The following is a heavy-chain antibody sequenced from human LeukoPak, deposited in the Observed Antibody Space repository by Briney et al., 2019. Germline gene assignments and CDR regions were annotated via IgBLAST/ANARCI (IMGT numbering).Heavy chain of an antibody. J-gene: IGHJ4*02. CDR3: ARAPGRPGDFDY. D-gene: IGHD1-1*01. CDR1: GGSIISSY. V-gene: IGHV4-59*01. Sequence: PSETLSLTCTVSGGSIISSYWTWIRQPPGKGLEWIGYIYYSGSTNYNPSLKSRVTISVDTSKNQFSLKLSSVTAADTAVYYCARAPGRPGDFDYWGQGTLVTVSS. CDR2: IYYSGST.